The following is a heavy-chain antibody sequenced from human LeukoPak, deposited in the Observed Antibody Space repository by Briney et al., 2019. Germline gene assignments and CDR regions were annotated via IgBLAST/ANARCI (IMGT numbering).Heavy chain of an antibody. CDR3: ARRTRYCSSTSCLYY. V-gene: IGHV4-39*01. Sequence: PSETLSLTCTVSGGSISSSSYYWGWIRQPPGKGLEWIGSIYYSGSTYYNPSLKSRVTISVDTSKKQFSLKLSSVTAADTAVYYCARRTRYCSSTSCLYYWGQGTLVTVSS. D-gene: IGHD2-2*01. CDR1: GGSISSSSYY. J-gene: IGHJ4*02. CDR2: IYYSGST.